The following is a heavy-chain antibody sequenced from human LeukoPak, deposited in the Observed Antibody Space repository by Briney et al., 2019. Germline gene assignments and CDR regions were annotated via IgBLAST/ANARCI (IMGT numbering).Heavy chain of an antibody. CDR1: GGTFSSYA. V-gene: IGHV1-69*05. J-gene: IGHJ4*02. D-gene: IGHD4-23*01. CDR3: ARGNYGGGDY. Sequence: ASVKVSCKASGGTFSSYAISWVRQAPGQGLEWMGGIIPIFGTANYAQKFQGRVTMTRNTSISTAYMELSSLRSEDTAVYYCARGNYGGGDYWGQGTLVTVSS. CDR2: IIPIFGTA.